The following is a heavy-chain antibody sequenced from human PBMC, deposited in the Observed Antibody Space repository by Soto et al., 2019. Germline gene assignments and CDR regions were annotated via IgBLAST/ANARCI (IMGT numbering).Heavy chain of an antibody. V-gene: IGHV3-48*03. CDR2: ISSSGSTI. CDR3: ARDRRAAAGFRLFDY. Sequence: GGSLRLSCAASGFTFSSYEMNWVRQAPGKGLEWVSYISSSGSTIYYADSVKGRFTISRDNAKNSLYLQMNSLRAEDTAVYYCARDRRAAAGFRLFDYWGQGTLVTISS. D-gene: IGHD6-13*01. CDR1: GFTFSSYE. J-gene: IGHJ4*02.